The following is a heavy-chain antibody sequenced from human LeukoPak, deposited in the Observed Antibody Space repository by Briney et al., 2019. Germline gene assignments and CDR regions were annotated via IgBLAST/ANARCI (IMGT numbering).Heavy chain of an antibody. Sequence: SQTLSLTCAISGDSVSSNSAAWNWIRQSPSRGLEWPGRTYYGSKWYNDYAVSVKSRITINPDTSKNQFSLQLNSVTPEDTAVYYCARGSTIAAAGTKSYLLDYWGQGTLVTVSS. D-gene: IGHD6-13*01. CDR2: TYYGSKWYN. V-gene: IGHV6-1*01. CDR1: GDSVSSNSAA. CDR3: ARGSTIAAAGTKSYLLDY. J-gene: IGHJ4*02.